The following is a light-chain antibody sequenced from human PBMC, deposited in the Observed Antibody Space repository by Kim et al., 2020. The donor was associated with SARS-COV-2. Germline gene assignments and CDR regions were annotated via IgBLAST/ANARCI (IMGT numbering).Light chain of an antibody. J-gene: IGLJ2*01. CDR1: SSDVGSYNL. CDR3: CSYAGSSTVV. V-gene: IGLV2-23*02. Sequence: QSALTQPASVSGSPGQSITISCTGTSSDVGSYNLVSWYQQHPGKAPKLMIYEVSKRPSGVSNRFSGSKSGNTASLTISGLQAEHEANYYCCSYAGSSTVVFGGGTQLTVL. CDR2: EVS.